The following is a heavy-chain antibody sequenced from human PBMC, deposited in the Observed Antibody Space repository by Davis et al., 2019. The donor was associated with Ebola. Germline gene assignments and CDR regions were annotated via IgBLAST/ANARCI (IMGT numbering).Heavy chain of an antibody. Sequence: PGGSLRLSCAASGFLFSDFSMNWVRQAPGKGLEWITYITKGSDAIHYADSVKGRFTVSRDNAKNSVFLQMNSLRDEDSAVYYCARDYIFAFDFWGKGTKVTVSS. CDR3: ARDYIFAFDF. CDR2: ITKGSDAI. V-gene: IGHV3-48*02. D-gene: IGHD4-11*01. J-gene: IGHJ4*02. CDR1: GFLFSDFS.